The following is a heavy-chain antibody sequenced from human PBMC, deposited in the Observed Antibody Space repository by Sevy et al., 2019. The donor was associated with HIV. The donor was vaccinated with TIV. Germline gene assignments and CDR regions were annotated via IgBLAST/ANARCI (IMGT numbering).Heavy chain of an antibody. CDR1: GGSISSYY. CDR2: IYTSGST. Sequence: SETLSLTCTVSGGSISSYYWSWIRQPAGKGLEWIGRIYTSGSTNYNPSLKRRVTMSVDTSKNQFSLKLSSVTAADTAAYYCARGGYNSNYYYYGMDVWGQGTTVTVSS. CDR3: ARGGYNSNYYYYGMDV. V-gene: IGHV4-4*07. J-gene: IGHJ6*02. D-gene: IGHD5-12*01.